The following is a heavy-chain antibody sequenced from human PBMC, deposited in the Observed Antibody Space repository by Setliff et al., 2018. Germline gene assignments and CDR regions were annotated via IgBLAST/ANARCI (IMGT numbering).Heavy chain of an antibody. Sequence: GVLRLSCETSGFSFGAFTMNWVRQAPGKGLEWVSGIIQSGATFYADSVKGRFTISRDNSKSSVFLHVNSVTAEDTAIYYCAKDRVNDGVWDFDYWGQGILVTVSS. CDR1: GFSFGAFT. J-gene: IGHJ4*02. V-gene: IGHV3-23*01. CDR2: IIQSGAT. D-gene: IGHD2-8*01. CDR3: AKDRVNDGVWDFDY.